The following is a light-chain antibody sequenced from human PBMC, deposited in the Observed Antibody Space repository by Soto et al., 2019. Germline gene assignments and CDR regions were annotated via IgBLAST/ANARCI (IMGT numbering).Light chain of an antibody. CDR3: QQYNSYSWT. V-gene: IGKV1-5*02. J-gene: IGKJ1*01. Sequence: DLPLTQSPSTVAASVEDRVTIICRASQSISSWLAWYQQKPGKAPKLLIYDASSLESGVPSRFSGSGSGTEFTLTISSLQPDDFATYYCQQYNSYSWTFGHGTKVDIK. CDR1: QSISSW. CDR2: DAS.